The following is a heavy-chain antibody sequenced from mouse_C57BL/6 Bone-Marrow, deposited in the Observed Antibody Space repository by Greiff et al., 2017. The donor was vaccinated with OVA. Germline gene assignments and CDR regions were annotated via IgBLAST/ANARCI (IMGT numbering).Heavy chain of an antibody. CDR2: INPYNGGT. CDR1: GYTFTDYY. CDR3: ARWSRIYYYGSTLGY. J-gene: IGHJ2*01. D-gene: IGHD1-1*01. Sequence: EVQLQQSGPVLVKPGASVKMSCKASGYTFTDYYMNWVKQSHGKSLEWIGVINPYNGGTSSNQKFKGKAPLTVDKSSSTSYMELNRLTSEDSAVYYCARWSRIYYYGSTLGYWGQGTTLTVSS. V-gene: IGHV1-19*01.